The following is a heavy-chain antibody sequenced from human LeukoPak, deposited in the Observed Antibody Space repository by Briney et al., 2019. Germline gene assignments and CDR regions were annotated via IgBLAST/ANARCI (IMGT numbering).Heavy chain of an antibody. CDR3: AKGLRIAARYDAFDI. CDR2: ISGSGGST. D-gene: IGHD6-6*01. CDR1: GFTFSSYA. J-gene: IGHJ3*02. Sequence: GGSLRLSCAASGFTFSSYAMSSVRQAPGKGLEGVSAISGSGGSTYYADSVKGRFTISRDNSKNTLYLQMNSLRAEDTAVYYCAKGLRIAARYDAFDIWGQGTMVTVSS. V-gene: IGHV3-23*01.